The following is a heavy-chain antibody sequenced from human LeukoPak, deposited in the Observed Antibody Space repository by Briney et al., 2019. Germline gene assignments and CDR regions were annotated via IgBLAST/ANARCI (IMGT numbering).Heavy chain of an antibody. Sequence: PSETLSLTCTVSGGAITSDYWSWIRQPPGKGLDWIGYIHYSGNTNYNPSLKSRVIISIDSSKTQFSLKPRSVTAADTAVYYCAKVGTVLDGGSWGQGTLVTVSS. J-gene: IGHJ5*02. CDR1: GGAITSDY. V-gene: IGHV4-59*01. D-gene: IGHD1-7*01. CDR2: IHYSGNT. CDR3: AKVGTVLDGGS.